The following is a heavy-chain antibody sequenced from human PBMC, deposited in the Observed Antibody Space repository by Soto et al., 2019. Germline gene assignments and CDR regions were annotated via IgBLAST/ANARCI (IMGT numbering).Heavy chain of an antibody. CDR2: VFHSATT. CDR3: ALGHYRSGWPIDH. J-gene: IGHJ4*02. V-gene: IGHV4-59*03. CDR1: GDSFSDYY. D-gene: IGHD6-19*01. Sequence: QVQLQESGPGLVKPSETLTLTCTVSGDSFSDYYWNWIRQVPGKGLEWIGFVFHSATTSYNPSLKTRVAISDSTSKKPFSLRLTSVSPADTAIYYGALGHYRSGWPIDHRGQGILVTVSS.